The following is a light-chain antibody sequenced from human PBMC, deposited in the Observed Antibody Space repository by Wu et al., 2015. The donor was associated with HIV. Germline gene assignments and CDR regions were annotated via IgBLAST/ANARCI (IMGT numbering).Light chain of an antibody. CDR1: QDVGTY. J-gene: IGKJ4*01. Sequence: EIVVTQSPATLSLSPGERATLSCRASQDVGTYVAWYQQKPGQAPRLLMSATSRRASGIPARFIGRGSGTEFALTIDSLQSEDSAIYFCQQYEHWPPLTFGGGTTVEI. CDR2: ATS. V-gene: IGKV3-15*01. CDR3: QQYEHWPPLT.